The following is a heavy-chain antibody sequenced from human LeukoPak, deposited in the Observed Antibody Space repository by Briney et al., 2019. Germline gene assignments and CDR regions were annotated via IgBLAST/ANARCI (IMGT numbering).Heavy chain of an antibody. Sequence: GGSLRLSCAASGFTFSSYGMHWVRQAPGKGLEWVAVIWYDGSNKYYADSVKGRFTISRDNSKNTLYLQMNSLRAEDTAVYYCARVFNRRGANRDAFDIWGQGTMATVSS. D-gene: IGHD3-10*01. CDR2: IWYDGSNK. CDR3: ARVFNRRGANRDAFDI. V-gene: IGHV3-33*01. CDR1: GFTFSSYG. J-gene: IGHJ3*02.